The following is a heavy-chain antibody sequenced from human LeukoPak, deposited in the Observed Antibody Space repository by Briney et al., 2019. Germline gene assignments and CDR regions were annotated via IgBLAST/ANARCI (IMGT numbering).Heavy chain of an antibody. D-gene: IGHD3-22*01. V-gene: IGHV3-23*01. CDR2: ISSNSVYT. CDR3: AKDRPNYYESNGHYYRQNGDY. CDR1: GFNFNIYA. Sequence: GGSLRLSCAASGFNFNIYAMSWVRLTPGKGLEWVSSISSNSVYTYYGDSVKGRFTVSRDNSKNTLYLQMNSLRAEDTAIYYCAKDRPNYYESNGHYYRQNGDYWGQGTLVTVSS. J-gene: IGHJ4*02.